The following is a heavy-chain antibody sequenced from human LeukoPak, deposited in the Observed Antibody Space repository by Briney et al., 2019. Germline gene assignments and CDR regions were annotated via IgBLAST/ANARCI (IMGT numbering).Heavy chain of an antibody. CDR1: GFTFSSYW. CDR3: VRDGVPERWLHLGY. CDR2: IKQDGSEK. V-gene: IGHV3-7*03. J-gene: IGHJ4*02. D-gene: IGHD5-24*01. Sequence: GGSLRLSCAASGFTFSSYWMSWVRQAPGKGLEWVANIKQDGSEKYYVDSVKGRSTISRDNGKNSLYLQMNSLRAEDTAVYYCVRDGVPERWLHLGYWGQGTLVTVSS.